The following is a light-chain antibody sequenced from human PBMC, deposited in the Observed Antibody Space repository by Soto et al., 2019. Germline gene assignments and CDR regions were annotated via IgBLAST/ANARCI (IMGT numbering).Light chain of an antibody. CDR2: GAS. CDR3: QEYGSSRT. J-gene: IGKJ1*01. V-gene: IGKV3-20*01. CDR1: QSVSSNY. Sequence: EIALTQSPGTLPLSPGERATLSCRASQSVSSNYLAWYQQKPGQAPRLLIYGASSRATGIPDRFSGSGSGTDFTLTISRLEPEDFAVYYCQEYGSSRTFGQGTKV.